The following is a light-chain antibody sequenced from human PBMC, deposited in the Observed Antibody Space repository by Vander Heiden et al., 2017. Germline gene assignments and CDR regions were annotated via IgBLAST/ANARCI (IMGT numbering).Light chain of an antibody. V-gene: IGKV3-20*01. CDR1: QSVSSSY. CDR3: QQYGSSPPIT. Sequence: PGTLSLSPGERATLSCRASQSVSSSYLAWYQQKPGQAPRLLIYGASSRATGIPDRFSGSGSGTDFTLTISRLEPEDVAVYYCQQYGSSPPITFGQGTRLEIK. J-gene: IGKJ5*01. CDR2: GAS.